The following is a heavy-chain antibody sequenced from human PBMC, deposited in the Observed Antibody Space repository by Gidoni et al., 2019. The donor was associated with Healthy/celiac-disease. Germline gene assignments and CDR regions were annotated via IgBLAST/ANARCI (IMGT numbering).Heavy chain of an antibody. V-gene: IGHV4-31*03. CDR1: GRPISSGGYY. CDR3: ARVGYGDWGYGMDV. D-gene: IGHD4-17*01. Sequence: QLQLQESGPGLVKPSQTLSLTCPVSGRPISSGGYYWSWLRQHPGKGLEWIGYIYYSGSTYYNPSLKSRVTISVDTSKNQFSLKLSSVTAADTAVYYCARVGYGDWGYGMDVWGQGTTVTVSS. J-gene: IGHJ6*02. CDR2: IYYSGST.